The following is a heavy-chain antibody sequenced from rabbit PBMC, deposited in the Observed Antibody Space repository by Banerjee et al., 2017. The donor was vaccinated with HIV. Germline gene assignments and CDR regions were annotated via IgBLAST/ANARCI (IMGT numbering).Heavy chain of an antibody. CDR3: ARDLAGVIGWNFNF. J-gene: IGHJ4*01. CDR1: GFTIGSSYY. Sequence: QEQLEESGGDLVKPEGSLTLTCTASGFTIGSSYYMCWVRQAPGKGLELIACIYTDSDGTWYASWVNGRFTITRSTSLNTVTLQMTSLTAADTATYFCARDLAGVIGWNFNFWGPGTLVTVS. D-gene: IGHD4-1*01. V-gene: IGHV1S43*01. CDR2: IYTDSDGT.